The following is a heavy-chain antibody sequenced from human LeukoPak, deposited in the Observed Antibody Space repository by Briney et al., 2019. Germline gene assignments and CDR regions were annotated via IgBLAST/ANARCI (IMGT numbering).Heavy chain of an antibody. CDR2: IYPGDSDT. J-gene: IGHJ4*02. CDR3: ARQYCRGGSCYDY. D-gene: IGHD2-15*01. V-gene: IGHV5-51*01. Sequence: GESLKIPCKGSGYSFTNNWIGWVRQMPGKGLEWMGIIYPGDSDTRYSPSFQGQVTISADKSISTAYLQWSSLKASDTAMYYCARQYCRGGSCYDYWGQGTLVTVSS. CDR1: GYSFTNNW.